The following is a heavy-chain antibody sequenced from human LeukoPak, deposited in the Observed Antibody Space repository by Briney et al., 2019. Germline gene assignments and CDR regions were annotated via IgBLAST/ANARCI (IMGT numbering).Heavy chain of an antibody. CDR3: ARDVGPHRITMVRGPPPTWMDV. J-gene: IGHJ6*02. CDR2: ISYDGSNK. D-gene: IGHD3-10*01. Sequence: SGGSLRLSCAASGFAFSSYGMHWVRQAPGKGLEWVSVISYDGSNKYYADSVKGRFTISRDNSKNTLYLQMNSLRAEDMAVYYCARDVGPHRITMVRGPPPTWMDVWGQGTTVTVSS. V-gene: IGHV3-30*03. CDR1: GFAFSSYG.